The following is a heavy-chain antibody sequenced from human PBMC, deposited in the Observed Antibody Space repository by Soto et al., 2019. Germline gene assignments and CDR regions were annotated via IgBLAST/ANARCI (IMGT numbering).Heavy chain of an antibody. Sequence: QVNLVQSGAEVKKPGASVKVSCKASGYDFTAYAMHWVRQAPGQRLEWMGWLNSGNGNTKYSEKIQGRVTITSDTSANTAYMELSGLRSEDTAVYYCSTYRCYEDPNDYWGQGTLVTVSS. V-gene: IGHV1-3*04. J-gene: IGHJ4*02. CDR1: GYDFTAYA. CDR2: LNSGNGNT. D-gene: IGHD5-12*01. CDR3: STYRCYEDPNDY.